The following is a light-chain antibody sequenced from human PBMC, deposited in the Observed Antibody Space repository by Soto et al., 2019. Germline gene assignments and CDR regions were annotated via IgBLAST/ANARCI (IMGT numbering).Light chain of an antibody. CDR1: QSVINNY. Sequence: IVLTQSPGTLSLSPGERATLSCWASQSVINNYLAWYQQKPGQAPRLLIYGVSARATGIPDRFSGSGSGTDFTLTISRLEPEDFAVYYCQQYGTSSYTFGQGTKLEIK. J-gene: IGKJ2*01. CDR2: GVS. V-gene: IGKV3-20*01. CDR3: QQYGTSSYT.